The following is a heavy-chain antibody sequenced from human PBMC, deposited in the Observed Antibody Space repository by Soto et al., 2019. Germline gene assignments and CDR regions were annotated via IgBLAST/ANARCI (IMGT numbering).Heavy chain of an antibody. V-gene: IGHV4-39*01. CDR3: ARLYGDYELSLPYYFDY. CDR2: IYYSGST. D-gene: IGHD4-17*01. J-gene: IGHJ4*02. Sequence: SQTNPLTCTVAGGTISSSSYCWSWIRQPPGKGLEWIGSIYYSGSTYYNPSLKSRVTISVDTSKNQFSLKLSSVTAADTAVYYCARLYGDYELSLPYYFDYWGQGTLVTVSS. CDR1: GGTISSSSYC.